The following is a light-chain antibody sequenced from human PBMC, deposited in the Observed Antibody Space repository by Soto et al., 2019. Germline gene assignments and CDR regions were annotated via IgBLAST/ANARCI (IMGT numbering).Light chain of an antibody. J-gene: IGLJ1*01. CDR2: EVS. V-gene: IGLV2-14*01. Sequence: QSVLTQPASVSGSPGQSITISCTGTSSDVGGYNYVSWYQQHPGKAPKLMIYEVSNRPSGVSNRFSRSKSGNTASLTISGLQAEDEADYYCSSYTSSSTIFGTGTKVTVL. CDR3: SSYTSSSTI. CDR1: SSDVGGYNY.